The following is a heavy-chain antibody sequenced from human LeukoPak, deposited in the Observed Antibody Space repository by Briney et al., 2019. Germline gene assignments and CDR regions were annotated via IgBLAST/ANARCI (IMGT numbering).Heavy chain of an antibody. V-gene: IGHV1-2*02. D-gene: IGHD6-6*01. CDR1: GYTSTGYY. CDR2: INPNSGGT. J-gene: IGHJ6*03. CDR3: ARAAGSSSYKYYYYYYYMDV. Sequence: GASVKVSCKASGYTSTGYYMHWVRQAPGQGLEWMGWINPNSGGTNYAQKFQGRVTMTRDTSISTAFMELSRLRSDDTAVYYCARAAGSSSYKYYYYYYYMDVWGKGTTVTVSS.